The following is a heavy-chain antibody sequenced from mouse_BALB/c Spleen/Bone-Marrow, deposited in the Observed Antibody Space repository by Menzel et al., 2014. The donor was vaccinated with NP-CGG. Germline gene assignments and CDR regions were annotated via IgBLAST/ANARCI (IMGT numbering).Heavy chain of an antibody. CDR1: GFTFTDYY. CDR2: IRNKAKGYTS. D-gene: IGHD2-4*01. Sequence: EVKLVESGGGLVQPGGSLRLSCATSGFTFTDYYMSWVRQPPGKALEWLGFIRNKAKGYTSENSASVKSRFTISRDNSQSILYLQMNTLRAEDSATYYCARDINYDIYWYFDVWGAGTTVTVSS. CDR3: ARDINYDIYWYFDV. V-gene: IGHV7-3*02. J-gene: IGHJ1*01.